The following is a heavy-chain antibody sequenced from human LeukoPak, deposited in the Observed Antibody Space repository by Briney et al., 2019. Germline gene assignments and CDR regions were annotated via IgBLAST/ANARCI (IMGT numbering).Heavy chain of an antibody. J-gene: IGHJ4*02. Sequence: PGGSLRLSCGASGLTFSEYWMTWVRQAPGRGPEWVANIKGDGTKMYYVDSVKGRFTISRDNDKNSLYLQMNNLRVEDTAVYHCARDGSCFDFWGQGALVTVSS. D-gene: IGHD6-19*01. CDR3: ARDGSCFDF. V-gene: IGHV3-7*01. CDR1: GLTFSEYW. CDR2: IKGDGTKM.